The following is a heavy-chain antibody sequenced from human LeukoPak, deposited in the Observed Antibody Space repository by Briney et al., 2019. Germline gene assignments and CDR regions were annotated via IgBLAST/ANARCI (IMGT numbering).Heavy chain of an antibody. CDR3: ARFSLGYCSGGSCYGTHPFDY. Sequence: KPSETLSLTCAVYGRSFSGYYWSWIRQPPGKGLEWIGEINHSGSTNYNPSLKSRVTISVDTSKNQFSLKLSSVTAADTAVYYCARFSLGYCSGGSCYGTHPFDYWGQGTLVTVSS. D-gene: IGHD2-15*01. J-gene: IGHJ4*02. V-gene: IGHV4-34*01. CDR1: GRSFSGYY. CDR2: INHSGST.